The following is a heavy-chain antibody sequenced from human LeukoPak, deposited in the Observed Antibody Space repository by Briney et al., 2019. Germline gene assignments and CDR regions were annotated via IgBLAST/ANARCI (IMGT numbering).Heavy chain of an antibody. D-gene: IGHD3/OR15-3a*01. Sequence: PSETLSLTCTVSGGSISSHYWSWIRQPPGKGLEWIGDIYYSGSTNYNPSLKSRVTISVDTSKNQFSLKLSSVTAADTAVYYCARDTGLFDYWGQGTLVTVSS. CDR3: ARDTGLFDY. CDR1: GGSISSHY. CDR2: IYYSGST. V-gene: IGHV4-59*11. J-gene: IGHJ4*02.